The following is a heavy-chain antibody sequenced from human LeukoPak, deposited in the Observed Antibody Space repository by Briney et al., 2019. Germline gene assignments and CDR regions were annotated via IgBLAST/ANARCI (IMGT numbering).Heavy chain of an antibody. CDR3: ARGELLWFGELFPFDY. CDR1: GFTFSSYS. D-gene: IGHD3-10*01. Sequence: PGGSLRLSCAASGFTFSSYSMNWVRQAPGKGLEWVSSISSSSSYIYYAGSVKGRFTISRDNAKNSLHLQMNSLRAEDTAVYYCARGELLWFGELFPFDYWGQGTLVTVSS. CDR2: ISSSSSYI. J-gene: IGHJ4*02. V-gene: IGHV3-21*01.